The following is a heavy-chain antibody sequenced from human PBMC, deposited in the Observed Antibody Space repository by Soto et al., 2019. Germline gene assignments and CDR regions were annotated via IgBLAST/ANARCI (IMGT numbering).Heavy chain of an antibody. Sequence: SVKVSCKASGCTFSSYAISWVRQAPGQGLEWMGGIIPIFGTANYAQKFQGRVTITADESTSTAYMELSSLRSEDTAVYYCARGLLCSSTSCYGGYYFDYWGQGTLVTVS. CDR1: GCTFSSYA. J-gene: IGHJ4*02. D-gene: IGHD2-2*01. V-gene: IGHV1-69*13. CDR3: ARGLLCSSTSCYGGYYFDY. CDR2: IIPIFGTA.